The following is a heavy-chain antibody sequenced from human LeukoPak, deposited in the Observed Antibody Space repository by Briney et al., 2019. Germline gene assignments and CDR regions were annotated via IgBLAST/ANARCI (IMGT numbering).Heavy chain of an antibody. Sequence: PGGSLRLSCAASGFTFSSYSMNWVRQAPGKGLEWVSYISSSSSTIYYADSVKGRFTISRDNAKNSLYLQMNSLRAEDTAVYYCARVREVEYYYDSSGYDYWGQGTLVTVSS. V-gene: IGHV3-48*01. J-gene: IGHJ4*02. D-gene: IGHD3-22*01. CDR2: ISSSSSTI. CDR1: GFTFSSYS. CDR3: ARVREVEYYYDSSGYDY.